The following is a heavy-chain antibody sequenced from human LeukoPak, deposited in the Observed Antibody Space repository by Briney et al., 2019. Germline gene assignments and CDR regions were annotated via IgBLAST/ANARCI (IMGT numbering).Heavy chain of an antibody. CDR1: GFTFSSYA. J-gene: IGHJ4*02. CDR2: ISGSGGST. D-gene: IGHD6-6*01. V-gene: IGHV3-23*01. Sequence: GGSLRLSCAASGFTFSSYAMSWVRQAPGKGLEWVSAISGSGGSTYYADSVKGRFTISRDNSKNTLYLQMNSLRAEDTAVYYCAKDSKQFGRGGSSPTPGGYWGQGTLVTVSS. CDR3: AKDSKQFGRGGSSPTPGGY.